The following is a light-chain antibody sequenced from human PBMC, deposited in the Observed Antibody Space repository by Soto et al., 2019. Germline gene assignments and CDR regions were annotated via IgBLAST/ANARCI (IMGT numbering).Light chain of an antibody. CDR3: CSYAGANSYSV. Sequence: QSALTQPASVSGSLGQSITISCTGTSNDVGSYNLVSWYQQHPGKAPKLMIFEVTERPSGVSHRFSGSKSGNTASLTISGLQAEDEADYYCCSYAGANSYSVFGTGTKVTVL. CDR2: EVT. J-gene: IGLJ1*01. V-gene: IGLV2-23*02. CDR1: SNDVGSYNL.